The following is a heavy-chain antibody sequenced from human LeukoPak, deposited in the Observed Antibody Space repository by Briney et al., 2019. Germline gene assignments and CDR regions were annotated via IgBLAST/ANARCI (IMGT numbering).Heavy chain of an antibody. V-gene: IGHV6-1*01. D-gene: IGHD1-1*01. Sequence: SQTLSLTCAISGDRVSSNSAAWNWTRQSPSRGLEWLGRTYYRSKWYYDYALSVKRRIVINPDTSKNQFSLQLNSVTPEDTAVYYCARQSSTDYYYYGLDVWGQGTTVAVSS. CDR1: GDRVSSNSAA. CDR2: TYYRSKWYY. J-gene: IGHJ6*02. CDR3: ARQSSTDYYYYGLDV.